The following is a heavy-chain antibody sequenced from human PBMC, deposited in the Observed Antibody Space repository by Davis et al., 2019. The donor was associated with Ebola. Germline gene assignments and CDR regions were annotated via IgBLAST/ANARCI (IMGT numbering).Heavy chain of an antibody. CDR3: AKDRAGMAAAGFYFDF. J-gene: IGHJ4*02. CDR1: GFTFSNAW. D-gene: IGHD6-13*01. Sequence: GGSLRLSCAASGFTFSNAWMNWVRQAPGKGLEWVGRIKSKTDGGTTDYAAPVKGRFTISRDDSKNTLYLQMNSLRAEDTAIYYCAKDRAGMAAAGFYFDFWGQGTLVTVSS. CDR2: IKSKTDGGTT. V-gene: IGHV3-15*07.